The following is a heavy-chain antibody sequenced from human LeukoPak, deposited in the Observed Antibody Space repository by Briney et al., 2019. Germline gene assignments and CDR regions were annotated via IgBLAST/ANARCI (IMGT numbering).Heavy chain of an antibody. J-gene: IGHJ6*02. CDR1: GGTFSSYA. CDR2: IIPILGIA. CDR3: ARDFRRIVGVTDEYYYYGMDV. D-gene: IGHD2-21*02. Sequence: SVKVSCKASGGTFSSYAISWMRQAPGQGLEWMGRIIPILGIANYAQKFQGRVTITADKSTSTAYMELSSLRSEDTAVYYCARDFRRIVGVTDEYYYYGMDVWGQGTRVTVSS. V-gene: IGHV1-69*04.